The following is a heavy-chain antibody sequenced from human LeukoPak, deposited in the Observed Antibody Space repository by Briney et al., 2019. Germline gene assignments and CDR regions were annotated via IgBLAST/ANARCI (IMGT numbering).Heavy chain of an antibody. D-gene: IGHD6-13*01. Sequence: AGGSLRLSCAASGFIFSNYALMWVRQAPGKGLEWVSSITGRGDETFYADSVKGRFSLSRDNSKNMLYLQMYSLGAEDTAIYYCAKGAAAGLVDWFDPWGQGTLVTVSP. CDR2: ITGRGDET. J-gene: IGHJ5*02. CDR3: AKGAAAGLVDWFDP. V-gene: IGHV3-23*01. CDR1: GFIFSNYA.